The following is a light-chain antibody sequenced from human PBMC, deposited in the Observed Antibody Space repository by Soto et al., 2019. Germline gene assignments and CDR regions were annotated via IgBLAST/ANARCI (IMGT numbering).Light chain of an antibody. V-gene: IGKV1-6*01. CDR1: QGIRSE. J-gene: IGKJ4*01. CDR2: TAS. Sequence: AIQMTQSPSSLSASVGDRVTITCRASQGIRSELGWYQQKPGKAPNLLIYTASTLQSGVPSRFSGSGSGTDFTLTISSLQPEDFATYYCIQDYNYPLTFGGWIKVDIK. CDR3: IQDYNYPLT.